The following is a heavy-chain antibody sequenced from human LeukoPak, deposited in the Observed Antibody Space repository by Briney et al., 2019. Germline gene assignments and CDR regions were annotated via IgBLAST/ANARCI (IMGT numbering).Heavy chain of an antibody. CDR3: TRDRPPDDTSGYLDY. J-gene: IGHJ4*02. V-gene: IGHV3-7*04. CDR1: GFSFSNSW. Sequence: SGGSLRLSCSASGFSFSNSWMTWVRQAPGKGLEWVANINQDGSRIHYVDSVKGRFTISRDNAKNSLYLQMNSLRAEATAVYYCTRDRPPDDTSGYLDYWGQGALVTVSS. CDR2: INQDGSRI. D-gene: IGHD3-22*01.